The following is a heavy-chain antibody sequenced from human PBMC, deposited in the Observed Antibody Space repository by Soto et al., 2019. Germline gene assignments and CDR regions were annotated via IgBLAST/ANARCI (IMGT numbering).Heavy chain of an antibody. CDR2: IYSSGNT. Sequence: EVQLVETGGSLIQPGGSLRLSCAVSGFTVRSNYMSWVRQAPGKGLEWVSIIYSSGNTYYADSVKGGFTMSRDTSNNTVFLQMSGLRAEDTAVYYCARVSSPFGYWGQGTLVTVSS. CDR1: GFTVRSNY. V-gene: IGHV3-53*02. CDR3: ARVSSPFGY. D-gene: IGHD3-16*01. J-gene: IGHJ4*02.